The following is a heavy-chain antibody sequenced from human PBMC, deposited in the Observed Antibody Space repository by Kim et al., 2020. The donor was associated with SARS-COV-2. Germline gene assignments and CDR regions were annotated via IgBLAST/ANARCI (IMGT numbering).Heavy chain of an antibody. J-gene: IGHJ4*02. V-gene: IGHV3-21*01. CDR1: GFTFSSYS. D-gene: IGHD3-22*01. CDR2: ISSSSSYI. CDR3: ASYYYDSSGYQDYFDY. Sequence: GGSLRLSCAASGFTFSSYSMNWVRQAPGKGLEWVSSISSSSSYIYYADSVKGRFTISRDNAKNSLYLQMNSLRAEDTAVYYCASYYYDSSGYQDYFDYWGQGTLVTVSS.